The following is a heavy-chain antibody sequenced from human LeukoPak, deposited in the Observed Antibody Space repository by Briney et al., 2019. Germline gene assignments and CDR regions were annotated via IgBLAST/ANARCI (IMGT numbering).Heavy chain of an antibody. Sequence: GGSLRLSCAASGFTFSSSWMHWVRQAPGKGLVWVSRINHDGSTTNYVDSVKGRFTISRDNAKNTLYLQMNSLRAEDTAVFYCVRDRFCAMDVWGQGTTVTVSS. V-gene: IGHV3-74*01. CDR3: VRDRFCAMDV. CDR1: GFTFSSSW. CDR2: INHDGSTT. J-gene: IGHJ6*02.